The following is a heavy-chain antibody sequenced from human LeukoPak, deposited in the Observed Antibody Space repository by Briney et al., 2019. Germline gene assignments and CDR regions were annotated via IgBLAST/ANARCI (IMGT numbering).Heavy chain of an antibody. D-gene: IGHD3-10*01. CDR3: ARPLYYYGSGSYYTGWFDP. Sequence: GESLQISCKGSGYSLTSYWIGWVRQMPGKGLEWMGIIYPGEPDTSYSPSFQGQVTISADKSISTAYLQWSSLKASDTAMYCCARPLYYYGSGSYYTGWFDPWGQGTLVTVSS. CDR1: GYSLTSYW. J-gene: IGHJ5*02. V-gene: IGHV5-51*01. CDR2: IYPGEPDT.